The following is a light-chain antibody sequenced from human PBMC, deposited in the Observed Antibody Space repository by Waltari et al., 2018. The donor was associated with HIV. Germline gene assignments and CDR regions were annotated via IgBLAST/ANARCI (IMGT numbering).Light chain of an antibody. CDR2: KDT. CDR1: ALPKQY. J-gene: IGLJ1*01. CDR3: HSAGGSATYV. V-gene: IGLV3-25*03. Sequence: SYELTQPPSVSVSPGQTARITCSGDALPKQYVYWYQQKPGQDPVLVIYKDTERPSGIPERFSGSSSGTTVTLTISGVQAEDEADYYCHSAGGSATYVFGTGTKVTVL.